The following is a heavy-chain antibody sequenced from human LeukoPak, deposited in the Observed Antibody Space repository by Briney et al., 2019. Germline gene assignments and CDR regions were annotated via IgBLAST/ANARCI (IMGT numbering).Heavy chain of an antibody. V-gene: IGHV1-2*02. J-gene: IGHJ3*02. Sequence: ASVKVSCKASGYMFIDYYMHWVRQAPGQGLEWVGWINPNNGGTKSAQKFQGRVTMTRDTSISTAYMEMRWLRSDDTAVYYCARFKGQWLVREDAFDIWGQGTMVTVSS. CDR3: ARFKGQWLVREDAFDI. CDR1: GYMFIDYY. CDR2: INPNNGGT. D-gene: IGHD6-19*01.